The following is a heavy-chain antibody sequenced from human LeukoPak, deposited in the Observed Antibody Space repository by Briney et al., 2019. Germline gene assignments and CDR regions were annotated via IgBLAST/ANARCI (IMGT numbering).Heavy chain of an antibody. CDR1: GLLYDRYA. J-gene: IGHJ4*02. Sequence: GSLRLSCAASGLLYDRYAMSWVRQAPGKGLEWVSTITNSGDNTYYADSVEGRFTISRDNSKNTLYLQMSSLRAEDTAVYYSAKREGYPSYHFDYWGQGTLVTVSS. CDR3: AKREGYPSYHFDY. CDR2: ITNSGDNT. V-gene: IGHV3-23*01. D-gene: IGHD5-12*01.